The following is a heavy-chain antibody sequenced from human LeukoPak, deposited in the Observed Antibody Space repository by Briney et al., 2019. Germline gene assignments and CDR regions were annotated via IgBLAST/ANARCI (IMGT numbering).Heavy chain of an antibody. D-gene: IGHD1-26*01. J-gene: IGHJ4*02. CDR1: GGSISSNY. CDR3: ARHGFRSGSYYFDY. V-gene: IGHV4-4*09. Sequence: PSETLSLICIVSGGSISSNYWSWIRQPPGKGLEWIGYIYTSGSTNYNPSLQSRVTISVDTSKNQFSLKLSSVTAADTAVYYCARHGFRSGSYYFDYWGQGTLVTVSS. CDR2: IYTSGST.